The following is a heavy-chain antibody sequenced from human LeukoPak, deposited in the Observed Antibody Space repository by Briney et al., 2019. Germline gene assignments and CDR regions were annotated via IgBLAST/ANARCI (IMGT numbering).Heavy chain of an antibody. Sequence: PGGSLRLSCAASGFTFSSYSMNWVRQAPGKGLEWVSSISSSSSHIYYADSVKGRFTNSRDNAKNSLYLQMNSLRAEDTAVYYCARDHAIHDYWGQGTLVTVSS. D-gene: IGHD2-2*01. V-gene: IGHV3-21*01. CDR3: ARDHAIHDY. CDR1: GFTFSSYS. CDR2: ISSSSSHI. J-gene: IGHJ4*02.